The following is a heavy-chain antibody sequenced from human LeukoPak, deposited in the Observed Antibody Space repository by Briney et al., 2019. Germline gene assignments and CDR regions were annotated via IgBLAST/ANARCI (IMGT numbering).Heavy chain of an antibody. CDR3: ARAAGGYYDSSGSLA. V-gene: IGHV1-2*02. J-gene: IGHJ5*02. Sequence: ASVKVSCKASGYTFTGYYMHWVRQAPGQGLEWMGWINPNSGGTNYAQKFQGRVTMTRDTSISTAYMELSRLRSDDTAVYYCARAAGGYYDSSGSLAWGRGTLVTVSS. CDR1: GYTFTGYY. CDR2: INPNSGGT. D-gene: IGHD3-22*01.